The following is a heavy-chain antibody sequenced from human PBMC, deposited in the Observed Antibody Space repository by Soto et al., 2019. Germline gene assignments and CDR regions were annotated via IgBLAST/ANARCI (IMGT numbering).Heavy chain of an antibody. J-gene: IGHJ4*02. D-gene: IGHD6-13*01. CDR2: ISGSGGST. CDR3: AKDKGRQQLGGGDY. Sequence: EVQLLESGGGLVQPGGSLRLSCAASGFTFSSYAMSWVRQAPGKGLEWVSSISGSGGSTYYADSVKGRFTISRDNSKKTLYLQMNSLRAEDTAVYYCAKDKGRQQLGGGDYWGQGTLVTVSS. CDR1: GFTFSSYA. V-gene: IGHV3-23*01.